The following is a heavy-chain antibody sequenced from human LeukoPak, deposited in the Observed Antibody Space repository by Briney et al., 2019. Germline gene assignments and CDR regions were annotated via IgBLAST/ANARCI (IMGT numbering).Heavy chain of an antibody. D-gene: IGHD2-15*01. CDR3: ASFYCSGGSCYQYFSYYYMDV. Sequence: SETLSLTCTVSGDSISSGDYYWSWIRQPPGKGLEWIGSIYYSGSTYYNPSLKSRVTISVDTSKNQFSLKLSSVTAADTAVYYCASFYCSGGSCYQYFSYYYMDVWGKGTTVTISS. V-gene: IGHV4-39*01. CDR2: IYYSGST. J-gene: IGHJ6*03. CDR1: GDSISSGDYY.